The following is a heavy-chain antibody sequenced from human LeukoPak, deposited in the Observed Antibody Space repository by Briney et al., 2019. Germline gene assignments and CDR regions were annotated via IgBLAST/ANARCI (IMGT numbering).Heavy chain of an antibody. CDR2: IYRGSSS. Sequence: GGSLRLSCAASGFTVSSNYMSWVRQAPCKGLDLDSVIYRGSSSYYADSVKGRFTISRDNSKNTLYLQMNSLRAEDTAVYYCARGLRGAFDIWGQGTMVTVSS. CDR3: ARGLRGAFDI. CDR1: GFTVSSNY. D-gene: IGHD3/OR15-3a*01. V-gene: IGHV3-66*02. J-gene: IGHJ3*02.